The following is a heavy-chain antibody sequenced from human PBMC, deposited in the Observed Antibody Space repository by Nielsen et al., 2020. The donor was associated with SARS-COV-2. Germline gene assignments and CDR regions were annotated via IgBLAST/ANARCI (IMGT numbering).Heavy chain of an antibody. V-gene: IGHV4-39*01. D-gene: IGHD6-19*01. CDR2: IYYSGST. CDR3: AITYSGWPYNWFYP. CDR1: GGSISSSSYY. Sequence: SETLSLTCTVSGGSISSSSYYWGWIRQPPGKGLEWIGSIYYSGSTYYNPSLKSRVTISVDTSKNQFSLKLSSVTAADTAVYYCAITYSGWPYNWFYPWGQGTLVTVSS. J-gene: IGHJ5*02.